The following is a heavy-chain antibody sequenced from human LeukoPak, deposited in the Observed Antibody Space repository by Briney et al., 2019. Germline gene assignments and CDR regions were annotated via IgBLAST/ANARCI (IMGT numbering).Heavy chain of an antibody. J-gene: IGHJ5*02. D-gene: IGHD2-15*01. CDR2: IKSKTDGGTT. V-gene: IGHV3-15*01. CDR3: TTRLHCSGGSCRLGWFDP. CDR1: GFTFSNAW. Sequence: GGSLRLSCAASGFTFSNAWMSWVRQAPGKGLEWVGRIKSKTDGGTTDYAAPVKGRFTISRDDSKNTLYLQMNSLKTEDTAVYYCTTRLHCSGGSCRLGWFDPWGQGTLVTVSS.